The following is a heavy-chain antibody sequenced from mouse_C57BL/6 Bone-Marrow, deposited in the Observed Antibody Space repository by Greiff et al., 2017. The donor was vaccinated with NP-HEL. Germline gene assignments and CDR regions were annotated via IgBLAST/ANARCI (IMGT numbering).Heavy chain of an antibody. CDR2: IDPSDSYT. D-gene: IGHD2-3*01. Sequence: VQLQQPGAELVKPGASVKLSCKASGYTFTSYWMQWVKQRPGQGLEWIGEIDPSDSYTNYNQKFKGKATLTVDTSSSTAYTQLSSLTSEDSAVYYCARDGYYPYWYFDVWGTGTTVTVSS. V-gene: IGHV1-50*01. CDR3: ARDGYYPYWYFDV. CDR1: GYTFTSYW. J-gene: IGHJ1*03.